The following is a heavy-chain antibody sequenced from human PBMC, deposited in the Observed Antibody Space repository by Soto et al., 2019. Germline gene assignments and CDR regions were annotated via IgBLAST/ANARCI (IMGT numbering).Heavy chain of an antibody. CDR1: GYTFTNYA. CDR2: ISAYNGNT. D-gene: IGHD6-13*01. V-gene: IGHV1-18*01. J-gene: IGHJ4*02. Sequence: QVQLVQSGAEVKKPGASVKVSCKASGYTFTNYAFSWVRQAPGQGLEWMGWISAYNGNTNYPQKLQGRVTMTTDTTTSTAFMELRCLSSADTAVYYCARDLASAGPFAFWSQGTLVTVSS. CDR3: ARDLASAGPFAF.